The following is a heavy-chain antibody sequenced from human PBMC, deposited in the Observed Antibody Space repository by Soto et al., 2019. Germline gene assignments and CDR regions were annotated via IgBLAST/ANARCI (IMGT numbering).Heavy chain of an antibody. Sequence: ASVKVSCKASGYTFTGYYMHWVRQAPGQGLEWMGWINPNSGGTNYAQKFQGWVTMTRDTSISTAYMELSRLRSDDTAVYYCARGGLTSPQDYYYYGMDVWDQGTTVTVSS. J-gene: IGHJ6*02. CDR2: INPNSGGT. D-gene: IGHD2-2*01. CDR1: GYTFTGYY. CDR3: ARGGLTSPQDYYYYGMDV. V-gene: IGHV1-2*04.